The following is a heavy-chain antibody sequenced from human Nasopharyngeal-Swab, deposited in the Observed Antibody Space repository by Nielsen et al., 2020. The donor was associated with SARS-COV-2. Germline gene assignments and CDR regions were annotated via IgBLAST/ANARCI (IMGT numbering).Heavy chain of an antibody. Sequence: GGSLRLSCAASGFTFSGSAMHWVRQTSGKGLEWVAVISYDGSNKYYADSVKGRFTISRDNSKNTLYLQMNSLRAEDTAVYYCARAFGGGYYYGMDVWGQGTTVTVSS. D-gene: IGHD3-10*01. CDR3: ARAFGGGYYYGMDV. J-gene: IGHJ6*02. CDR2: ISYDGSNK. V-gene: IGHV3-30-3*01. CDR1: GFTFSGSA.